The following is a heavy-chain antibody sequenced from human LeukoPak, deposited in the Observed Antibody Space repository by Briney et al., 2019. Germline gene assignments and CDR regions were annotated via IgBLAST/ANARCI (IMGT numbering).Heavy chain of an antibody. Sequence: GGSLRLSCAASGFTFSDYHMNWVRQAPGKGLEWVSSISSSSSYIYYADSVKGRFTISRDNAKNSLYLQMNSLRAEDTAVYYCARGPLNAFDIWGQGTMVTVSS. J-gene: IGHJ3*02. CDR3: ARGPLNAFDI. CDR1: GFTFSDYH. CDR2: ISSSSSYI. V-gene: IGHV3-21*01.